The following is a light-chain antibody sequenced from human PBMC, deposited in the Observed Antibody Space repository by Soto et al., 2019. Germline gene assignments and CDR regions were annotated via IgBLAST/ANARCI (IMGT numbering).Light chain of an antibody. Sequence: QSVLTQPASVSGSPGQSITISCTGTNSDVESYNLVSWFRQHPGEAPKLIVYEGTKRPSGVSNRFSGSKSGNPASLTISGLQAEDEADYYCNSYTSSTTLVFGTGTKLTVL. J-gene: IGLJ1*01. V-gene: IGLV2-14*02. CDR2: EGT. CDR1: NSDVESYNL. CDR3: NSYTSSTTLV.